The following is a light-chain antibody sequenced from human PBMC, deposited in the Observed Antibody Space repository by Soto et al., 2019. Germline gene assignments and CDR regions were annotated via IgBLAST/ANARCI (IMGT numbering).Light chain of an antibody. J-gene: IGLJ1*01. Sequence: QSALTQPPSASGSPGQSVTISCTGTSSDVGAYDYVSWYQQHPGKAPKLMIYEINKRPSGVPDRFSGSKSGNTASLTVSGLQAEDEADYYCSSYTTGSTLPWVFGTGTKLTVL. CDR3: SSYTTGSTLPWV. CDR1: SSDVGAYDY. CDR2: EIN. V-gene: IGLV2-8*01.